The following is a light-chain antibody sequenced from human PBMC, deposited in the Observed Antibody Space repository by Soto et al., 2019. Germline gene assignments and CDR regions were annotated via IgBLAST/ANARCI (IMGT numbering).Light chain of an antibody. CDR2: GSS. J-gene: IGKJ1*01. Sequence: EIVMTQSPATLSVSPGERATLSCRASQAVRSNTAWYQQKPGQAPRLVIYGSSTRATGFPARFSGSGSGTEFTLTISSLQSEDFALYYCQQYNDWPLTFGQGTRVEIK. V-gene: IGKV3-15*01. CDR3: QQYNDWPLT. CDR1: QAVRSN.